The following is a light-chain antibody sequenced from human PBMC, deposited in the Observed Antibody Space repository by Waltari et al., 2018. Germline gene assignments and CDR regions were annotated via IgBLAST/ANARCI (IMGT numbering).Light chain of an antibody. CDR1: QSVLYHSNNHNY. CDR3: QQYYSPPWT. J-gene: IGKJ1*01. Sequence: DTVMTQSPDSLAVSLGERATINCTSSQSVLYHSNNHNYLAWYQQKPGQPPRLLIYWASTRESGVPDRFSGSGSGTDFTLTISSLQAEDVAVYYCQQYYSPPWTFGQGTKVEIK. CDR2: WAS. V-gene: IGKV4-1*01.